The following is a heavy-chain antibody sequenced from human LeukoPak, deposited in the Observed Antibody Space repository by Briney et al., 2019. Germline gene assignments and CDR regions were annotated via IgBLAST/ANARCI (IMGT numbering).Heavy chain of an antibody. Sequence: ASVKVSCKASGYTFTGYYMHWVRQAPGQGLEWMGWINPNSGGTNYAQKFQGRVTMTRDTSISTAYMELSRLRSDDTAVYYCAGSPLYYYDSSGYYSYWGQGTLVTVSS. CDR2: INPNSGGT. CDR1: GYTFTGYY. J-gene: IGHJ4*02. V-gene: IGHV1-2*02. D-gene: IGHD3-22*01. CDR3: AGSPLYYYDSSGYYSY.